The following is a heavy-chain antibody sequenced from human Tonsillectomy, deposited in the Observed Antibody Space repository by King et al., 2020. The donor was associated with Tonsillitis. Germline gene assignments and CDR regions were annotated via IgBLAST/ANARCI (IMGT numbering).Heavy chain of an antibody. D-gene: IGHD2-15*01. CDR2: VWSDGYSK. CDR3: ASGNGSVGGGYCDY. Sequence: QVQLVESGGGVVQPGRSLRLSCAASGFIFSNYGMHWVRQAPGKGLEWVATVWSDGYSKYYADSVKGRFTVSRENLKNSLYLQMNSLRAEDTALYYCASGNGSVGGGYCDYWGQGTLVTVSS. J-gene: IGHJ4*02. V-gene: IGHV3-33*01. CDR1: GFIFSNYG.